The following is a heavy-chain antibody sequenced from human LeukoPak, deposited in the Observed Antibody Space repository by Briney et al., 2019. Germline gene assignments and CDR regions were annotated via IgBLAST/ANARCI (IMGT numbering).Heavy chain of an antibody. CDR1: GYSISSGYY. CDR3: GRITMVPGAPNWFDP. J-gene: IGHJ5*02. V-gene: IGHV4-38-2*02. Sequence: PSETLSLTCTVSGYSISSGYYWGWIRQPPGKGLEWIGSFYHSGSTYYNPSLKSRVTISVDTSKNQFSLKLRSVTAADTAVYYCGRITMVPGAPNWFDPWGQGTLVTVSS. CDR2: FYHSGST. D-gene: IGHD3-10*01.